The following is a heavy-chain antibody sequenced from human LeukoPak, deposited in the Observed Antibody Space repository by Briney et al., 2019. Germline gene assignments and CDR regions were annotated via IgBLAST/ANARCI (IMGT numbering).Heavy chain of an antibody. D-gene: IGHD5-12*01. Sequence: PSETLSLTCTVSGGSISSSSYYWGWIRQPPGKGLEWIGSIYYSGSTYYDPSLKSRVTISVDTSKNQFSLKLSSVTAADTAVYYCAREGIYSGYGRDFDYWGQGTLVTVSS. CDR2: IYYSGST. CDR1: GGSISSSSYY. J-gene: IGHJ4*02. CDR3: AREGIYSGYGRDFDY. V-gene: IGHV4-39*07.